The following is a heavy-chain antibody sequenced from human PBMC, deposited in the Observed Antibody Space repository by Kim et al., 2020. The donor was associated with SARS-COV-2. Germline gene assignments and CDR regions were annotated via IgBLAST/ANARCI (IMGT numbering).Heavy chain of an antibody. J-gene: IGHJ6*02. Sequence: QGRVTITADESTSTAYMELSSLRSEDTAVYYCARLVSNYDPLGSRYGMDVWGQGTTVTVSS. D-gene: IGHD4-4*01. V-gene: IGHV1-69*01. CDR3: ARLVSNYDPLGSRYGMDV.